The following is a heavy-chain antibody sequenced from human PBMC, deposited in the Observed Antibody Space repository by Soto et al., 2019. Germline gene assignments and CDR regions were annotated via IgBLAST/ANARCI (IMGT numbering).Heavy chain of an antibody. Sequence: GGSLRLSYAASGFTFSSYGMHWVRQAPGKGLEWVAVISYDGSNKYYADSVKGRFTISRDNSKNTLYLQMNSLRAEDTAVYYCAKALDGNYVGYWGQGTLVTVSS. CDR2: ISYDGSNK. CDR3: AKALDGNYVGY. J-gene: IGHJ4*02. V-gene: IGHV3-30*18. D-gene: IGHD4-17*01. CDR1: GFTFSSYG.